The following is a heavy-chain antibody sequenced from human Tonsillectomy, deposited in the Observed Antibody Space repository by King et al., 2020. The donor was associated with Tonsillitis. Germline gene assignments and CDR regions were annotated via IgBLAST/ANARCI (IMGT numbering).Heavy chain of an antibody. Sequence: VQLVESGGGLVQPGGSLRLSCAASGFSFGIYARSWGRQALGEGLEGVSGISGSRGPIYYADSVKGRFTISRDTSKNTLYLQMNSLRGEDTGVYYCAKDSGNNYYDMDVWGQGTTVTVSS. V-gene: IGHV3-23*04. CDR2: ISGSRGPI. CDR1: GFSFGIYA. J-gene: IGHJ6*02. CDR3: AKDSGNNYYDMDV.